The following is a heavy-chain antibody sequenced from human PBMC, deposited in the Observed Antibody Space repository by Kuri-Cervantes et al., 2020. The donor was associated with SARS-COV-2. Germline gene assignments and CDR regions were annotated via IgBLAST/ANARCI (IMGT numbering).Heavy chain of an antibody. CDR3: TRHDFWSAYYFDY. D-gene: IGHD3-3*01. CDR2: IRSKAYGGTT. CDR1: GFTFGDYA. V-gene: IGHV3-49*04. Sequence: SLRLSCTASGFTFGDYAMSWVRQAPGKGLEWVGFIRSKAYGGTTEYAASVKGRFTISRDDSESIAYLQMNSLKTEDTAVYYCTRHDFWSAYYFDYWGQGTLVTVSS. J-gene: IGHJ4*02.